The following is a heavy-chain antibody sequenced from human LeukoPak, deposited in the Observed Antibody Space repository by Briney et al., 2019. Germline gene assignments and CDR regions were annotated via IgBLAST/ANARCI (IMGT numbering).Heavy chain of an antibody. Sequence: GGSLRLSCAASGLTFSSYWMTWVRQAPGKGLEWVASIKQDGSDKYYVDSVKGRFTISRDNAKNSLYLQMNSLRAEDTAVYYCARDYDTGAYYRPAFDYWGQGTLVTVSS. V-gene: IGHV3-7*01. CDR2: IKQDGSDK. CDR1: GLTFSSYW. D-gene: IGHD3-22*01. J-gene: IGHJ4*02. CDR3: ARDYDTGAYYRPAFDY.